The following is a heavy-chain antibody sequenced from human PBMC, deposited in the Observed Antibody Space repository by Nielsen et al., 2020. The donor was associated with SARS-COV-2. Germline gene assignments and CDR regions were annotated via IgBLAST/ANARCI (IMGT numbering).Heavy chain of an antibody. CDR3: ARDRGSYYGMDV. J-gene: IGHJ6*02. Sequence: GGSLRLSCAASGFTFDDYAMHWVRQAPGKGLEWVSGISWNSGSIGYADSVKGRFTISRDNSKNTLYLQMNSLRAEDTAVYYCARDRGSYYGMDVWGQGTTVTVSS. CDR2: ISWNSGSI. CDR1: GFTFDDYA. D-gene: IGHD5-12*01. V-gene: IGHV3-9*01.